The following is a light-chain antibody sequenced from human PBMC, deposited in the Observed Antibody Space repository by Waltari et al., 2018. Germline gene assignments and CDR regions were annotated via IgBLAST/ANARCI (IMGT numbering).Light chain of an antibody. J-gene: IGKJ5*01. CDR2: FAS. CDR1: QGINNH. CDR3: QQYNSYPIT. V-gene: IGKV1-16*02. Sequence: DIQMTQSPSSLSASVGDSVTITCRASQGINNHLAWFQQKPGKAPKSLIYFASSLHSGVPSKFSGSGSGTDFTLTISSLQPEDFATYYCQQYNSYPITFGQGTRLEIK.